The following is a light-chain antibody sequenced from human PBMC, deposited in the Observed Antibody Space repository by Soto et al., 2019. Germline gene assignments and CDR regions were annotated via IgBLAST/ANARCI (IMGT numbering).Light chain of an antibody. CDR1: SSDVGGYNS. V-gene: IGLV2-14*01. CDR2: EVS. Sequence: QSVLTQPASVSGSPGQSITLSCTGTSSDVGGYNSVSWYQQHPGKAPKLMIYEVSNRPSGVSNRFSGSKSGNTASLTISGLQAEDEADYYCSSYTSINTRYVFGSGTKLTVL. J-gene: IGLJ1*01. CDR3: SSYTSINTRYV.